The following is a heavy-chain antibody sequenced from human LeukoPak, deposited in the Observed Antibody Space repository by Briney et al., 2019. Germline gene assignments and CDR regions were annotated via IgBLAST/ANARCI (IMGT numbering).Heavy chain of an antibody. V-gene: IGHV3-20*04. Sequence: GGSLRLSCAASGFTFDDYGMSWVRQAPGKGLEWVSGINWNGGSTGYADSVKGRFTISRDNAKNSLYLQMNSLRAEDTAVYYCAKPKEYGSGSYPFDYWGQGTLVTVSS. CDR2: INWNGGST. D-gene: IGHD3-10*01. J-gene: IGHJ4*02. CDR1: GFTFDDYG. CDR3: AKPKEYGSGSYPFDY.